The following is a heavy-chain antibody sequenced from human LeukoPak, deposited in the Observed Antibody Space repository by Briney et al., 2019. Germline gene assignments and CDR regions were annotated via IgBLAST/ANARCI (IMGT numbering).Heavy chain of an antibody. CDR2: MNPNGGNT. CDR1: GYTFTSYD. J-gene: IGHJ4*02. CDR3: ARGQQLVPDY. V-gene: IGHV1-8*03. D-gene: IGHD6-13*01. Sequence: ASVKVSCKASGYTFTSYDTNGGRPATGEGLEWVGWMNPNGGNTGYAQKFQGGVTITRNTSISTSYMDLRSFRSGDTAVYFCARGQQLVPDYKGQGTMVTAAS.